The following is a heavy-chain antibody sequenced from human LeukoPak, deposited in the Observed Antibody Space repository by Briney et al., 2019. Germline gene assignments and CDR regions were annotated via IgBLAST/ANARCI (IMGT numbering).Heavy chain of an antibody. CDR3: AKNGDRGAYCSGGTCYPYYYHYMDV. Sequence: GGSLRLSCAASGFTFSSYAMSWVRQAPGKGLEWVSAFSGSGGDTYYADSVKGRFTISRDNSKNTLYLQMNSLSAEDTAVYYCAKNGDRGAYCSGGTCYPYYYHYMDVWGKGTTVTISS. CDR1: GFTFSSYA. D-gene: IGHD2-15*01. V-gene: IGHV3-23*01. J-gene: IGHJ6*03. CDR2: FSGSGGDT.